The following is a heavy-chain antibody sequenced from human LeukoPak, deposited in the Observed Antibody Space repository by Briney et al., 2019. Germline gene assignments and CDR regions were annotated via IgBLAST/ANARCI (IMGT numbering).Heavy chain of an antibody. CDR2: ISAYNGNT. J-gene: IGHJ4*02. CDR3: ARTPNLGGVIVIHLLFDY. D-gene: IGHD3-16*02. V-gene: IGHV1-18*01. Sequence: GASVKVSCKASGYTFTSYGISWVRQAPGQGLEWMGWISAYNGNTNYAQELQGRVTMTTDTSTSTAYMELRSLKSDDTAVYYCARTPNLGGVIVIHLLFDYWGQGTLVTVSS. CDR1: GYTFTSYG.